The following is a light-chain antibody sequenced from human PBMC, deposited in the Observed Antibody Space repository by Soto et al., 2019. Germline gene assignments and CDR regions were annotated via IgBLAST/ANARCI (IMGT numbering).Light chain of an antibody. V-gene: IGKV3-20*01. Sequence: EIVLTQSPDTLSLPPGERATLSCRASQSVSASYLAWYQHKPGQAPRLLMYGASRRATGIPDRFSGSGSGTDFTLTISRLEPEDFVVYFCQQYGSSPLTFGGGTKVEIK. J-gene: IGKJ4*01. CDR3: QQYGSSPLT. CDR1: QSVSASY. CDR2: GAS.